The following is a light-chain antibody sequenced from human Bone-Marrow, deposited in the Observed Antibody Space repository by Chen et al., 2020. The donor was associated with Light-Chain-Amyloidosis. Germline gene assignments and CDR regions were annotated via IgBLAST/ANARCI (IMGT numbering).Light chain of an antibody. V-gene: IGLV2-8*01. CDR2: EVI. CDR1: SSDVGAHNY. CDR3: SSSRV. Sequence: QSALTQPPSASGSPGQSVTISCSGTSSDVGAHNYVSWYQQHPGKAPKLIIHEVILRPSGVPDRFSGSKSGNTAALTVSGLQPEDEADYYCSSSRVFGTGTTVTVL. J-gene: IGLJ1*01.